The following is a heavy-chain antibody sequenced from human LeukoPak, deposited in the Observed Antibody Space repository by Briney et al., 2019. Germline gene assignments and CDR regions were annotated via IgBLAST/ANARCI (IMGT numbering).Heavy chain of an antibody. CDR2: IIPIFGTA. Sequence: SVKVSCKASGGTFSSYAISWVRQAPGQGLEWMGGIIPIFGTANYAQKSQGRVTITADESTSTAYMGLSSLRSEDTAVYYCARLGYCTNGVCFPPDYWGQGTLVTVSS. D-gene: IGHD2-8*01. J-gene: IGHJ4*02. V-gene: IGHV1-69*13. CDR3: ARLGYCTNGVCFPPDY. CDR1: GGTFSSYA.